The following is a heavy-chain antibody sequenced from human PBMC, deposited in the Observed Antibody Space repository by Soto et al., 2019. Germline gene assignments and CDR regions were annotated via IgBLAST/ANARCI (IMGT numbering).Heavy chain of an antibody. J-gene: IGHJ4*02. CDR2: INRESSGT. CDR3: ATLDTAEIQTAAY. V-gene: IGHV3-7*01. D-gene: IGHD5-18*01. Sequence: PGGSLRLSCAGSGFIFTSYWMSWVRHGPGKGLEWVAMINRESSGTHYLDSVKGRFTISRDNAKNSLYLQMNSLRVEDTAVYYCATLDTAEIQTAAYWGQGTLVTVSS. CDR1: GFIFTSYW.